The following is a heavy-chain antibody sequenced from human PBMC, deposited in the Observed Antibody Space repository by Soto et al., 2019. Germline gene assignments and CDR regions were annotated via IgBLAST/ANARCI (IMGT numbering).Heavy chain of an antibody. CDR2: IYYSGST. CDR3: ATNVNIVAGGMAFDI. J-gene: IGHJ3*02. V-gene: IGHV4-59*08. D-gene: IGHD5-12*01. CDR1: GGSISSYY. Sequence: PSETLSLTCTVSGGSISSYYWSWIGQPPGKGLEWIGYIYYSGSTNYNPSLKSRVTISVDTSKNQFSLKLSSVTAADTAVYYCATNVNIVAGGMAFDIWGQGTMVTVSS.